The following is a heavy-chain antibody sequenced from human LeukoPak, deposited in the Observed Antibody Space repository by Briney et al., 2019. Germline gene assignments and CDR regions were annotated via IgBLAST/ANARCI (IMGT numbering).Heavy chain of an antibody. CDR1: GGSVSSGSYF. CDR3: AVVGATTGDY. Sequence: SETLSLTCTVSGGSVSSGSYFWSWVRQPPGKGLEWIAYVYYSGSTNYNASLKSRVTISRDTSKNQFSLKLSSVTAADTAVYYCAVVGATTGDYWGQGTLVTVSS. D-gene: IGHD1-26*01. V-gene: IGHV4-61*01. J-gene: IGHJ4*02. CDR2: VYYSGST.